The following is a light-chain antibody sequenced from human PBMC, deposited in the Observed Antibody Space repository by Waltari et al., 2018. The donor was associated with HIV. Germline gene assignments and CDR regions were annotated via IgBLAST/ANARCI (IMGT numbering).Light chain of an antibody. CDR2: RND. CDR1: SSNVGKNY. J-gene: IGLJ6*01. Sequence: QSGLSQPPSTSRPPGQRVVISCSGRSSNVGKNYVSWFQQVSGAAPRLLIYRNDRPPSGVPDRFTAAKSGTSASLVISGLRSDDEAEYFCASWDDALSSWLFGGGTRLTVL. V-gene: IGLV1-47*01. CDR3: ASWDDALSSWL.